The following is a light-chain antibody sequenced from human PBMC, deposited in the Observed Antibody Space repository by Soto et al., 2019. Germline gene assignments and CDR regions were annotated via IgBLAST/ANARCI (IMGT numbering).Light chain of an antibody. CDR2: EVS. J-gene: IGLJ1*01. V-gene: IGLV2-14*01. CDR3: SSYTNINTRACV. Sequence: QSALTQPASVSGSPGQSITISCTGTISDIGGYKYVSWYQQHPGKAPKLIIYEVSNRPSGVSNRFSGSKSGNTASLTISGLQAEDEAEYYCSSYTNINTRACVFGTGTKVTVL. CDR1: ISDIGGYKY.